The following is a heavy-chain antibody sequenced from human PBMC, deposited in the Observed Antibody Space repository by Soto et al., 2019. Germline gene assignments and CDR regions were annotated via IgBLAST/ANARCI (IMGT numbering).Heavy chain of an antibody. CDR3: ARGPLVVLIYFES. V-gene: IGHV1-69*02. CDR1: GGTFRNYP. Sequence: QVQLVQSGTEVKKPGSSVKVSCKASGGTFRNYPINWVRQAPGQGLEWMGSIFPLTDIPDYAQNFQARLTISVDKSQSTAYMALGSLTSDDTAMYSCARGPLVVLIYFESWGQGTLVTVAS. CDR2: IFPLTDIP. J-gene: IGHJ4*02.